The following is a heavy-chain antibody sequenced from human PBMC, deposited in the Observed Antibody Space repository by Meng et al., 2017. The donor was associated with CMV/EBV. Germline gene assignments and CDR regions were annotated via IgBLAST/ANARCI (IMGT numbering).Heavy chain of an antibody. CDR3: HMMIVQDY. CDR2: IKSKTDGGTT. D-gene: IGHD3-22*01. CDR1: GFTFSNAG. Sequence: GESLKISCAASGFTFSNAGMSWVRQAPGKGLEWVGRIKSKTDGGTTDYAAPVKGRFTISRDDSKNTLYLQMNSLKTEDTAVYYCHMMIVQDYWGQGTLVTVSS. V-gene: IGHV3-15*01. J-gene: IGHJ4*02.